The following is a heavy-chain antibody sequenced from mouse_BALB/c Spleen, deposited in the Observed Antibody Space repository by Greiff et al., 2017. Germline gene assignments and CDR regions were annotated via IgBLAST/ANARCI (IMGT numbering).Heavy chain of an antibody. CDR3: ARDIYYDYDEGFDY. CDR1: GFTFTDYY. Sequence: EVQRVESGGGLVQPGGSLRLSCATSGFTFTDYYMSWVRQPPGKALEWLGFIRNKANGYTTEYSASVKGRFTISRDNSQSILYLQMNTLRAEDSATYYCARDIYYDYDEGFDYWGQGTTLTVSS. V-gene: IGHV7-3*02. D-gene: IGHD2-4*01. J-gene: IGHJ2*01. CDR2: IRNKANGYTT.